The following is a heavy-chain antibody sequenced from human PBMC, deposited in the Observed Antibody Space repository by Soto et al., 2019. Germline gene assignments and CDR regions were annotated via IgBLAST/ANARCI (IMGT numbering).Heavy chain of an antibody. Sequence: QITLKESGPTLVKPTQTLTLTCTFSGFSLSTSGVGVGWIRQPPGKALEWLALIYWDDDKRYSPSLKSRLTITKDTSKNQVVLTMTNMDPVDTATYYCAHTTTLAAAGIPRVMDFWGQGTTVTVSS. D-gene: IGHD6-13*01. J-gene: IGHJ6*02. CDR1: GFSLSTSGVG. CDR3: AHTTTLAAAGIPRVMDF. V-gene: IGHV2-5*02. CDR2: IYWDDDK.